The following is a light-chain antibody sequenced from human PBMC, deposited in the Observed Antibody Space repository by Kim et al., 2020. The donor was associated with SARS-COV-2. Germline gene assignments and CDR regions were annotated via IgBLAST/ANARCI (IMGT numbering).Light chain of an antibody. J-gene: IGKJ1*01. CDR1: QSVSAW. CDR3: LQYNAYSPWT. CDR2: TAS. Sequence: DIQMTQSPSTLSASVGDRVTITCRASQSVSAWLAWYQQQPGKAPNLLIYTASSLESGVPSRFSASGSGTEFTLTISSLQPDDFATYYCLQYNAYSPWTFSQGTKVDIK. V-gene: IGKV1-5*03.